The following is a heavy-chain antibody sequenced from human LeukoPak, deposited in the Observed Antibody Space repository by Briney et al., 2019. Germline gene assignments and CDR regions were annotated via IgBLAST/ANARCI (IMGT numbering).Heavy chain of an antibody. CDR1: GFTFSSYA. D-gene: IGHD2-2*02. V-gene: IGHV3-23*01. CDR2: ISGRGGST. CDR3: ARDFAPRPGPAAIEGFDY. J-gene: IGHJ4*02. Sequence: GGSLRLSCAASGFTFSSYAMNWVRQAPGKGLEWVSNISGRGGSTYYADSVKGRFTISRDNAKNSLYLQMNSLRAEDTAVYYCARDFAPRPGPAAIEGFDYWGQGTLVTVSS.